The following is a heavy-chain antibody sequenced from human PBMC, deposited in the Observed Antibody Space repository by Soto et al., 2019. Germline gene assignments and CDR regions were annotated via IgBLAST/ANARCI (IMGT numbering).Heavy chain of an antibody. CDR3: AKGPRYQLLLGRGAFDI. V-gene: IGHV3-30*18. Sequence: QVQLVESGGGVVQPGRSLRLSCAASGFTFSSYGMHWVRQAPGKGLEWVAVISYDGSNKYYADSVKGRFTISRDNSKNTLYLQMNSLRAEDTAVYYCAKGPRYQLLLGRGAFDIWGQGTMVTVSS. D-gene: IGHD2-2*01. CDR2: ISYDGSNK. CDR1: GFTFSSYG. J-gene: IGHJ3*02.